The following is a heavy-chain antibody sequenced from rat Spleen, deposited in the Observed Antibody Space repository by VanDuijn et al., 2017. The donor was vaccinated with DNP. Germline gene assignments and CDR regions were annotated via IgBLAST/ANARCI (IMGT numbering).Heavy chain of an antibody. J-gene: IGHJ2*01. CDR3: ARWTRYFDY. D-gene: IGHD1-7*01. Sequence: EVQLQESGPGLVKPSQSLSLTCSVTGYSITGNYWGWIRKFPGNKMEYVGHISYSGSTNYNPSLKSRISITRDTSKNLFFLHLNSVTTEDTATYYCARWTRYFDYWGQGVMVTVSS. CDR1: GYSITGNY. V-gene: IGHV3-1*01. CDR2: ISYSGST.